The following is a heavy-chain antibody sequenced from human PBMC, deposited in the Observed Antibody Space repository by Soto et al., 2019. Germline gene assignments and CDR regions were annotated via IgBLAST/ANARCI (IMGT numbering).Heavy chain of an antibody. CDR3: AKIRSPPGRDWIRISCSYYYYYGMDV. CDR2: IIPIYGTT. J-gene: IGHJ6*02. Sequence: QVQLVQSGAEAKKPGSAVKVSCKASGGTFSDHAISWVRQAPGQGLEWMGGIIPIYGTTNYAQRFEDRITITADESTGTAYMELSSLRSEDTALYYCAKIRSPPGRDWIRISCSYYYYYGMDVWGQGTTVTVSS. CDR1: GGTFSDHA. D-gene: IGHD2-2*01. V-gene: IGHV1-69*12.